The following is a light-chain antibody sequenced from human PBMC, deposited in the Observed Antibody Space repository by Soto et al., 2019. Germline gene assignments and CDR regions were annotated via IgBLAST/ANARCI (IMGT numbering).Light chain of an antibody. J-gene: IGKJ1*01. CDR2: GAS. CDR1: QSVSTN. CDR3: QQYNNWPGT. V-gene: IGKV3-15*01. Sequence: ETVMTPSPATLSVSPGERATLSCRASQSVSTNLAWYQHKPGQAPRLLISGASTRATGLPARFSGSGSGTEFTLTISSLQSEDFAVYYCQQYNNWPGTFGQGTKVDIK.